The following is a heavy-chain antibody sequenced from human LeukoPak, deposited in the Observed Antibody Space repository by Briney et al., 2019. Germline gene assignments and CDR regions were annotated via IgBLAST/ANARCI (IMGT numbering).Heavy chain of an antibody. J-gene: IGHJ4*02. Sequence: GGSLRLSCAASGFTFSSYGISWVRQAPGKGLEWVSTIGGSGDITFYADSVKGWFTISRDNSKNTLYLHMNSLRAEDTAIYYCARVSQGDWGQGTLVTVSS. CDR1: GFTFSSYG. CDR2: IGGSGDIT. CDR3: ARVSQGD. V-gene: IGHV3-23*01.